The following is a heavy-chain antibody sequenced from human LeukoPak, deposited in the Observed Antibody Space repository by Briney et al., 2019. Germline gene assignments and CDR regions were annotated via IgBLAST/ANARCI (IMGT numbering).Heavy chain of an antibody. V-gene: IGHV1-2*02. CDR3: ARGPYSGSYYGNYFDY. CDR2: INPNSGGT. J-gene: IGHJ4*02. CDR1: GYTFTSYG. Sequence: GASVKVSCKASGYTFTSYGISWVRQAPGQGLEWMGWINPNSGGTNYAQKFQGRVTMTRDTSISTAYMELSRLRSDDTAVYYCARGPYSGSYYGNYFDYWGQGTLVTVSS. D-gene: IGHD1-26*01.